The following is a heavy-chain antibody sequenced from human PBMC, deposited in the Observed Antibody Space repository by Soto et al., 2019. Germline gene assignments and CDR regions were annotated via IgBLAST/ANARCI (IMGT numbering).Heavy chain of an antibody. CDR2: ISGSGGST. CDR1: GFTFSSYA. D-gene: IGHD4-17*01. V-gene: IGHV3-23*01. J-gene: IGHJ4*02. Sequence: QPAGSLRLSCAASGFTFSSYAMSWVRQAPGKGLEWVSAISGSGGSTYYADSVKGRFTISRDNSKNTLYLQMNSLRAEDTAVYYCAKVPTVVTLALDWGQGTLVTVSS. CDR3: AKVPTVVTLALD.